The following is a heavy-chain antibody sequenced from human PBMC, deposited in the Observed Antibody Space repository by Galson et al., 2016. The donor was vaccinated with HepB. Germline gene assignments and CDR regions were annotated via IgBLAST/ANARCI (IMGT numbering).Heavy chain of an antibody. J-gene: IGHJ4*02. CDR1: GGSISSGGYY. CDR3: ARDRSSGSGNFGY. CDR2: IYHSGST. V-gene: IGHV4-31*03. D-gene: IGHD3-10*01. Sequence: TLSLTCTVSGGSISSGGYYWSWIRQHPGKGLEWIGYIYHSGSTYYNPSLKSRVTISVDTSKNQFSLKLSSVTAEDTAGYYCARDRSSGSGNFGYWGQGTLVTVSS.